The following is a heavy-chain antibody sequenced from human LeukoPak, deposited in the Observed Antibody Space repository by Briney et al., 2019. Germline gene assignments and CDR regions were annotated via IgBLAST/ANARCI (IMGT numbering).Heavy chain of an antibody. Sequence: ASVKVSCKASGSTFTGYYIHWVRQAPGPGLEWVGWINPNSGGTNYAQKFQGRVTMTRDTSISTAYLELSRLRSDDTAVYYCARVRNIAAADFHYWGQGTLVSVSS. CDR1: GSTFTGYY. CDR3: ARVRNIAAADFHY. V-gene: IGHV1-2*02. J-gene: IGHJ4*02. D-gene: IGHD6-13*01. CDR2: INPNSGGT.